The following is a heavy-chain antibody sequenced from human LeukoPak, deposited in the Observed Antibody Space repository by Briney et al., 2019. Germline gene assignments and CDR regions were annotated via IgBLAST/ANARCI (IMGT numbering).Heavy chain of an antibody. Sequence: PSDTLSLTCSVSGGFIRGNYWSWIRQTQGKGLEWIGEVNYSGNTNYNPSVKSRVAISVDMSKNHLSLRLNSVTAADTAVYYCARVTDFWNEYYDSYFDYWGQGALVIVSS. CDR2: VNYSGNT. CDR3: ARVTDFWNEYYDSYFDY. V-gene: IGHV4-34*01. CDR1: GGFIRGNY. J-gene: IGHJ4*02. D-gene: IGHD3-3*01.